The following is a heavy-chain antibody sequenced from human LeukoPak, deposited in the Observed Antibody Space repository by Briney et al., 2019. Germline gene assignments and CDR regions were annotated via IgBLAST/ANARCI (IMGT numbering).Heavy chain of an antibody. CDR2: IKQDGSEK. CDR1: GFRLSTYW. V-gene: IGHV3-7*01. D-gene: IGHD6-19*01. CDR3: ARAVAGIWWFDP. Sequence: GGSLRLSCAASGFRLSTYWMTWVRQAPGKGLEWVANIKQDGSEKYYVDSVKGRFTISRDNAKNSLYLQMNSLRAEDTAVYYCARAVAGIWWFDPWGQGTLVTVSS. J-gene: IGHJ5*02.